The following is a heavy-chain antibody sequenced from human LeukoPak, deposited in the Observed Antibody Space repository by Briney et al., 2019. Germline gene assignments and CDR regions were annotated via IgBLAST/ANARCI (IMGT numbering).Heavy chain of an antibody. CDR2: INPNSGGT. CDR3: ARVRGAAFPGPYYYYYYGMDV. Sequence: GASVKVSCKASGYTFTGYYMHWVRQAPGQGLEWMGRINPNSGGTNYAQKFQGRVTMTRDTSISTAYMELSRLRSDDTAVYYCARVRGAAFPGPYYYYYYGMDVWGQGTTVTVSS. J-gene: IGHJ6*02. D-gene: IGHD3-10*01. V-gene: IGHV1-2*06. CDR1: GYTFTGYY.